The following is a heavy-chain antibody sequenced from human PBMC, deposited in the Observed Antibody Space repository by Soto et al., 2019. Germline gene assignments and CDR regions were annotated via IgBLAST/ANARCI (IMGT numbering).Heavy chain of an antibody. J-gene: IGHJ3*02. CDR1: GYSISNAYY. V-gene: IGHV4-38-2*01. CDR2: VYRSGNT. Sequence: PSETLSLTCAVSGYSISNAYYWAWIRQPPGKGLEWIASVYRSGNTYYNPSLTSRVTISVDTSKNHFSLKLISVTATAPAVYYISRGEYDAFDIWGQGTMVTVSS. CDR3: SRGEYDAFDI. D-gene: IGHD1-26*01.